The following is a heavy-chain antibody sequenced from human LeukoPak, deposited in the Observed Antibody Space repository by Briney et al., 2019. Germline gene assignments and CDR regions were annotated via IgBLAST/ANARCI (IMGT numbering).Heavy chain of an antibody. V-gene: IGHV3-74*01. CDR2: SYADGST. CDR1: GFTLSGNS. J-gene: IGHJ3*01. Sequence: PAGSLRLSCAASGFTLSGNSMNWVRQAPGKGLVWFSTSYADGSTFYADSVKGLFTISRDNAKNTVYLQMNRLRGEDTAVYYCTGSGGNSCWGQGTMVTVS. D-gene: IGHD6-19*01. CDR3: TGSGGNSC.